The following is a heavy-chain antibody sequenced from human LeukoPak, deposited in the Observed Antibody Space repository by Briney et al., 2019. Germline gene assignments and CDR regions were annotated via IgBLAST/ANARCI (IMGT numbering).Heavy chain of an antibody. V-gene: IGHV4-34*01. CDR3: ARGRSGSFYFSRQYYFDY. CDR1: GGSFSGYY. D-gene: IGHD3-10*01. J-gene: IGHJ4*02. Sequence: KPSETLSLTCAVYGGSFSGYYWSWIRQPPGKGLEWIGEINHSGSTNYNPSLKSRVTISVDTSKNQFSLKLSSVTAADTAVYYCARGRSGSFYFSRQYYFDYWGQGTLVTVSS. CDR2: INHSGST.